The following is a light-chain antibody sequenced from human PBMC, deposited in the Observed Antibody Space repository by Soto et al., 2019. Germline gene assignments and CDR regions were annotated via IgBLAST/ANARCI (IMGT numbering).Light chain of an antibody. Sequence: QSVLTQPASASGTPGQRVIISCSGGSSNIESNSVYWYQQVPGTAPKLLIYYNNQRPSGVPDRFSGSKSGTSGSLAISGLRSEDEAHYYCAAWDDGLSGPVFGGGTKLTVL. CDR1: SSNIESNS. J-gene: IGLJ2*01. CDR2: YNN. V-gene: IGLV1-47*02. CDR3: AAWDDGLSGPV.